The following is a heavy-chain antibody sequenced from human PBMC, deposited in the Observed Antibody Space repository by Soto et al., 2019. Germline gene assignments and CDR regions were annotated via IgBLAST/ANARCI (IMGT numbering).Heavy chain of an antibody. V-gene: IGHV3-23*01. D-gene: IGHD2-2*01. CDR2: ISGSGGST. CDR3: AKIWLSTSFSPERQFDP. CDR1: GFTFSSYA. Sequence: PGGSLRLSCAASGFTFSSYAMSWVRQAPGKGLEWVSAISGSGGSTYYADSVKGRFTISRDNSKNTLYLQMNSLRAEDTAVYYCAKIWLSTSFSPERQFDPWGQGTLVTVSS. J-gene: IGHJ5*02.